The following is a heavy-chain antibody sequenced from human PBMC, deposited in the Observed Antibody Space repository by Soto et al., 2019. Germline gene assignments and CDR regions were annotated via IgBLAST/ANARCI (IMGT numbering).Heavy chain of an antibody. J-gene: IGHJ4*02. CDR2: IWYDGSNK. V-gene: IGHV3-33*01. D-gene: IGHD6-19*01. Sequence: GGSLRLSCAASGFTFSSYGMHWVRQAPGKGLEWVAVIWYDGSNKYYADSVKGRFTISRDNSKNTLYLQMNSLRAEDTAVYYCARAHYSSGWYQFAYWGQGTLVTVAS. CDR3: ARAHYSSGWYQFAY. CDR1: GFTFSSYG.